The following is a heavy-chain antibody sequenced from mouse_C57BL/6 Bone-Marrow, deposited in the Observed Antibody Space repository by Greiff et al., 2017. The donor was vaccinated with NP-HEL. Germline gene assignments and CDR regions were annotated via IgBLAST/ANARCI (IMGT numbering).Heavy chain of an antibody. V-gene: IGHV5-16*01. Sequence: DVHLVESEGGLVQPGSSMKLSCTASGFTFSDYYMAWVRQVPEKGLEWVANINYDGSSTYYLDSLKSRFIISRDNAKNILYLQMSSLKSEDTATYYCARLLGRGYYFDYWGQGTTLTVSS. CDR2: INYDGSST. CDR3: ARLLGRGYYFDY. D-gene: IGHD4-1*01. CDR1: GFTFSDYY. J-gene: IGHJ2*01.